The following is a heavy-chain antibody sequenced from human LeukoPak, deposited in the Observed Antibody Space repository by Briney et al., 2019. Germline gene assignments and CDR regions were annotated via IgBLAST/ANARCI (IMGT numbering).Heavy chain of an antibody. J-gene: IGHJ4*02. CDR1: GYTFTSYG. CDR3: ARAHSNAYSYGYVFFDY. Sequence: ASVKVSCKASGYTFTSYGISWVRQAPGQGLEWMGWISAYNGNTNYAQKLQGRVTMTTDTSTSTAYMELRSLRSDDTVVYYCARAHSNAYSYGYVFFDYWGQGTLVTVSS. CDR2: ISAYNGNT. D-gene: IGHD5-18*01. V-gene: IGHV1-18*01.